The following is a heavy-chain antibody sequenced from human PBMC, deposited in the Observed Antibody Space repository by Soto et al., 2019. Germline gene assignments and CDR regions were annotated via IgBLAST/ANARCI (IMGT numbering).Heavy chain of an antibody. CDR1: GYSFTSYW. J-gene: IGHJ5*02. D-gene: IGHD6-13*01. Sequence: EVQLVQSGAEVKKPGESLKISCKGSGYSFTSYWIGWVRQMPGKGLEWMGISYPGDSDTRYSPSFQGQVTISADKSISTAYLQWSSLKASDTAMYYGARRQPQIAAAGDGGWFDPWGQGTLVTVSS. CDR3: ARRQPQIAAAGDGGWFDP. V-gene: IGHV5-51*01. CDR2: SYPGDSDT.